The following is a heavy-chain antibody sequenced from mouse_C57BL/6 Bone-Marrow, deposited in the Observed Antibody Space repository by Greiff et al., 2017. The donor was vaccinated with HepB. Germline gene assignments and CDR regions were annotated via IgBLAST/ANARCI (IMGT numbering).Heavy chain of an antibody. J-gene: IGHJ4*01. CDR2: ISSGGSYT. V-gene: IGHV5-6*01. CDR1: GFTFSSYG. Sequence: EVKLVESGGDLVKPGGSLKLSCAASGFTFSSYGVSWVRQTPDKRLEWVATISSGGSYTYYPDSVKGRFTISRDNAKNTLYLQMSSLKSEDTAMYYCARTGSPYAMGYWGQGTSVTVSS. D-gene: IGHD4-1*01. CDR3: ARTGSPYAMGY.